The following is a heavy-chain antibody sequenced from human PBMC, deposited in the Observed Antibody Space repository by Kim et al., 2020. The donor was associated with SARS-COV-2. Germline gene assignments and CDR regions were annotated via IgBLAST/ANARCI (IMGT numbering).Heavy chain of an antibody. CDR3: AKIGLAAAVTTPDDAFD. CDR2: ISYDGSNK. J-gene: IGHJ3*02. Sequence: GGSLRLSCAASGFTFSSYGMHWVRQAPGKGLEWVAVISYDGSNKYYADSVKGRFTISRDNSKNTLYLQMNSLRAEDTAVYYCAKIGLAAAVTTPDDAFD. D-gene: IGHD4-17*01. CDR1: GFTFSSYG. V-gene: IGHV3-30*18.